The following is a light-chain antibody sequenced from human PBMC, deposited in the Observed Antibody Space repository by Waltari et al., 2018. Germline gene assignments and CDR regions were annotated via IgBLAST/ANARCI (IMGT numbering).Light chain of an antibody. V-gene: IGLV2-8*01. CDR3: SSYAHNNHFV. J-gene: IGLJ1*01. Sequence: QSVLTQPPSATGSPGQSVTISCTGTNSDVGAYNYVSWYQQHPGKVPKLLIYEVPRRPPGSPVRLSGSKSGNTASLTVSGLQADDEADYYCSSYAHNNHFVFGTGTKVTVL. CDR2: EVP. CDR1: NSDVGAYNY.